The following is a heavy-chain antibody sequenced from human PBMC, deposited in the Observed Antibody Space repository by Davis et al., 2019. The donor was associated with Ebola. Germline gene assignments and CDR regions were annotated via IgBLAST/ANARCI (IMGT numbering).Heavy chain of an antibody. V-gene: IGHV1-3*01. Sequence: AASVKVSCKASGYTFTSYGITWVRQAPGQRLEWMGWINAGNGNTKYSQKFQGRVTITRDTSASTAYMEVGSLKSDDTAVYYCARAQFPTTSDHWGQGTLVTVSS. D-gene: IGHD1-1*01. CDR1: GYTFTSYG. CDR2: INAGNGNT. J-gene: IGHJ4*02. CDR3: ARAQFPTTSDH.